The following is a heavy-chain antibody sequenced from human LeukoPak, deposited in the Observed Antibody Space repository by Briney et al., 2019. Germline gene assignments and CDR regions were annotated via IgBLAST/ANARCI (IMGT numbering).Heavy chain of an antibody. V-gene: IGHV1-2*02. CDR3: ARSQYGSGSYPNWFDP. D-gene: IGHD3-10*01. Sequence: GASVKVPCKASGYTFTGHYMHWVRQAPGQGLEWMGWINPNSGGTNYAQKFQGRVTMTRDTSISTAYMELSRLRSDDTAVYDWARSQYGSGSYPNWFDPWGQGTLVTVSS. CDR1: GYTFTGHY. J-gene: IGHJ5*02. CDR2: INPNSGGT.